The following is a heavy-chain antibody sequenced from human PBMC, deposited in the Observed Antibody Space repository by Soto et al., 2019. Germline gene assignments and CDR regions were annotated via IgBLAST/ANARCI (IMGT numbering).Heavy chain of an antibody. J-gene: IGHJ4*02. CDR1: ADTFSRHA. CDR3: ARSSTTYYYQISPYWPDKVFYI. V-gene: IGHV1-69*06. Sequence: SVKVSCKASADTFSRHALRFVRQAPVHRLEWLGGIIPMFEARSYAQKFQGRVNISADKSTKTGYMELSSLTSEDTAVYYCARSSTTYYYQISPYWPDKVFYIWGQGTLVTVSS. CDR2: IIPMFEAR. D-gene: IGHD3-10*01.